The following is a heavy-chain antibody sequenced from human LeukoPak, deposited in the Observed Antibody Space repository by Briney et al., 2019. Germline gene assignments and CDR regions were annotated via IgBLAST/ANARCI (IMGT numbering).Heavy chain of an antibody. J-gene: IGHJ4*02. Sequence: ASVKVSSTASGYTFTSYYMFWVRQAPGQGLEWMGIINPSGGSTSYAQKFQGRVTMTRDMSKSTVYMELNSLRSEDTAVYYCAREGDSSSSLNYWGQGTLVTVSS. CDR2: INPSGGST. CDR3: AREGDSSSSLNY. CDR1: GYTFTSYY. V-gene: IGHV1-46*01. D-gene: IGHD3-22*01.